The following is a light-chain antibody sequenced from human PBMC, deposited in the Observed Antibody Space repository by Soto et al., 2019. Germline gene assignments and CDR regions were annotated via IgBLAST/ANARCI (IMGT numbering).Light chain of an antibody. J-gene: IGKJ1*01. CDR1: QSVSSSH. CDR2: GAS. CDR3: QQYGSSPWT. Sequence: EIVLTQSPGTLYFAPLERATLSFMPSQSVSSSHLAWYQQKPGQAPRLLIYGASTRATGIPDRFSGSGSGADFILSISRLEPEDFAVYYCQQYGSSPWTFGQGTKVDI. V-gene: IGKV3-20*01.